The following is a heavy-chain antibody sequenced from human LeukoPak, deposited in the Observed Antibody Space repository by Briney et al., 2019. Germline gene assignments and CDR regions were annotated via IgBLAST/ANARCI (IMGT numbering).Heavy chain of an antibody. Sequence: TGGSLRLSCAASGFTFSIYAMSWVCQAPGRGLEWVSSISGSGAGTFYADSVKGRFTISRDNSKNTLFLQMNSLRAEDSAIYYCAKDRPNYYDSSGHYYRRNGDYWGQGTLVTVSS. CDR3: AKDRPNYYDSSGHYYRRNGDY. V-gene: IGHV3-23*01. CDR2: ISGSGAGT. CDR1: GFTFSIYA. J-gene: IGHJ4*02. D-gene: IGHD3-22*01.